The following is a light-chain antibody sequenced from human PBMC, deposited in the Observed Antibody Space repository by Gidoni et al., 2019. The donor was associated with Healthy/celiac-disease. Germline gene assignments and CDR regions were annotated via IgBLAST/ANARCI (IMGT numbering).Light chain of an antibody. J-gene: IGLJ2*01. Sequence: QSVLTPPPSVSGAPGQRVTISCTASSSNIGAGYDVHWYQQLPGTAPKLLIYGNSNRPSGGPDRFSGSKSGTSASLAITGLQAEDEADYYCQSYDSSLSAHVVFGGGTKLTVL. CDR2: GNS. CDR1: SSNIGAGYD. CDR3: QSYDSSLSAHVV. V-gene: IGLV1-40*01.